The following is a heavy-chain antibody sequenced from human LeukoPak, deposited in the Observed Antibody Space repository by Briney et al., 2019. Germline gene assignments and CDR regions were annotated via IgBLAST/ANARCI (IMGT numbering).Heavy chain of an antibody. CDR3: AKARPVAAPYYYYYYGMDV. Sequence: TGGSLRLSCAASGFSFSSYTMSWVRQAPGKGLEWVSAIGGSGGNTYYADSVKGRFTISRDNSKNTLYLQMNSLRAEDTAVYYCAKARPVAAPYYYYYYGMDVWGQGTTVTVSS. CDR2: IGGSGGNT. D-gene: IGHD6-19*01. J-gene: IGHJ6*02. CDR1: GFSFSSYT. V-gene: IGHV3-23*01.